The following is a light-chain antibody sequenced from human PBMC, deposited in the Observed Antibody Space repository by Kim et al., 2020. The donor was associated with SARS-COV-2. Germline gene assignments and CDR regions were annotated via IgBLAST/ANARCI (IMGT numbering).Light chain of an antibody. Sequence: SALTQSPSASGSPGQSVTISCTGTSSDVGGYNYVSWYQQHPGKAPKLMIYEVSKRPSGVPDRFSGSKSGNTASLTVSGLQAEDEADYYCSSYAGSNNLVFGGGTQLTVL. J-gene: IGLJ2*01. V-gene: IGLV2-8*01. CDR3: SSYAGSNNLV. CDR1: SSDVGGYNY. CDR2: EVS.